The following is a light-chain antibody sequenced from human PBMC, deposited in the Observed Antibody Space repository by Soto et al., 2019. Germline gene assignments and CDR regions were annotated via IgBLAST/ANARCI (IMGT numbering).Light chain of an antibody. CDR1: QSILYSSNNNNY. CDR3: QQYLSAPWT. J-gene: IGKJ1*01. V-gene: IGKV4-1*01. Sequence: DIVMTQSPDSLAVSLGERATINCESSQSILYSSNNNNYLAWYQQKPGQPPKLLIYWASTRESGVPDRFSGSESGTHFPLSISSLQAEDVAVYYCQQYLSAPWTFGQGTNVEIK. CDR2: WAS.